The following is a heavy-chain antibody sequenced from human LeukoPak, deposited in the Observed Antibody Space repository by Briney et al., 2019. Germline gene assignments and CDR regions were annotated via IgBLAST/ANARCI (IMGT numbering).Heavy chain of an antibody. Sequence: ALVKVSCKASGYTFTGYYMHWVRQAPGQGLEWMGWINPNSGGTNYAQKFQGRVTMTRDTSISTAYMELSRLRSDDTAVYYCARPYGSGSYPVYWGQGTLVTVSS. CDR3: ARPYGSGSYPVY. CDR1: GYTFTGYY. V-gene: IGHV1-2*02. J-gene: IGHJ4*02. D-gene: IGHD3-10*01. CDR2: INPNSGGT.